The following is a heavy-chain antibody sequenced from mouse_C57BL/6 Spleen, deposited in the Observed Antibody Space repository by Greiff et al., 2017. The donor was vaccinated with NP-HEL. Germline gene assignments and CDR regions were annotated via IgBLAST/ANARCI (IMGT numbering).Heavy chain of an antibody. Sequence: VKLVESGAELVRPGTSVKMSCKASGYTFTNYWIGWAKQRPGHGLEWIGDIYPGGGYTNYNEKFKGKATLTADKSSSTAYMQFSSLTSEDSAIYYCARREDDYDGFAYWGQGTLVTVSA. CDR1: GYTFTNYW. D-gene: IGHD2-4*01. CDR3: ARREDDYDGFAY. J-gene: IGHJ3*01. CDR2: IYPGGGYT. V-gene: IGHV1-63*01.